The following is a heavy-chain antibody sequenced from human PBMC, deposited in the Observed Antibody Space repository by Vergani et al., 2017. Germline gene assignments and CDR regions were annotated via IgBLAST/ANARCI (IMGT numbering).Heavy chain of an antibody. CDR2: IIPILGIA. D-gene: IGHD2-15*01. CDR3: ARDLEDGSVGNCSY. CDR1: GGTFSSYT. V-gene: IGHV1-69*08. J-gene: IGHJ4*02. Sequence: QVQLVQSGAEVKKPGSSVKVSCKASGGTFSSYTISWVRQAPGQGLEWMGRIIPILGIANYAQKFQGRVTITADKSTSTAYMELSSLRSEDTAVYYCARDLEDGSVGNCSYWGQGTLVTVSS.